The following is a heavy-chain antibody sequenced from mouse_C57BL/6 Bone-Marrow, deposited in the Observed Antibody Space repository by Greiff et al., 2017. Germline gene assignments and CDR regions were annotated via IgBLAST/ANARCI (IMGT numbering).Heavy chain of an antibody. J-gene: IGHJ2*01. CDR3: ARGDNGTTYFDY. CDR1: GYTFTSYW. V-gene: IGHV1-52*01. Sequence: QVQLQQPGAELVRPGSSVKLSCKASGYTFTSYWMHWAKQRPIQGLEWIGNIDPSYSETHYNQKFKDKATLTVDKSSSTAYMQLSSLTSEDSAVYYCARGDNGTTYFDYWGQGTTLTVSS. CDR2: IDPSYSET. D-gene: IGHD3-3*01.